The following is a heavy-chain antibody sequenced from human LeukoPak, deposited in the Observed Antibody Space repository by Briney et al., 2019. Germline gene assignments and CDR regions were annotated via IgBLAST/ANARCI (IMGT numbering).Heavy chain of an antibody. CDR2: ISGSGGST. J-gene: IGHJ3*02. CDR1: GFTFSSYA. CDR3: AKVEGRREWLFSDAFDI. Sequence: GGSLRLSCAASGFTFSSYAMSWVRQAPGKGLEWVSAISGSGGSTYYADPVKGRFTISRDNSKNTLYLQMNSLRAEDTAVYYCAKVEGRREWLFSDAFDIWGQGTMVTVSS. V-gene: IGHV3-23*01. D-gene: IGHD3-3*01.